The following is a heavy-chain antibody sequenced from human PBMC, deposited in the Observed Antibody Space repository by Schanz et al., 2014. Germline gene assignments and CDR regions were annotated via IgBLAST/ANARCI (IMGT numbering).Heavy chain of an antibody. CDR3: ARDDRAYYYGMDV. J-gene: IGHJ6*02. CDR1: GYTFSDSY. V-gene: IGHV1-2*04. Sequence: QVQLVQSGAEVKKPGASVKVSCKASGYTFSDSYVHWVRQAPGQGLEWMGWINPDSGDTNFAQKFQGWVTMTRDKSITTAYMELSRLKFDDTAVYYCARDDRAYYYGMDVWGQGTTVTVSS. D-gene: IGHD3-22*01. CDR2: INPDSGDT.